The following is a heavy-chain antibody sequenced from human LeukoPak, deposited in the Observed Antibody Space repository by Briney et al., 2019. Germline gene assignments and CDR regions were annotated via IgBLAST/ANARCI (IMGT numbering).Heavy chain of an antibody. CDR1: GYTFTSYG. V-gene: IGHV1-18*01. CDR2: ISAYNGNT. Sequence: GASVKVSCKASGYTFTSYGISWVRQAPGQGLEWMEWISAYNGNTNYAQKLQGRVTMTTDTSTSTAYMELRSLRSDDTAVYYCARDAAGYYYDSSGYWGQGTLVTVSS. J-gene: IGHJ4*02. D-gene: IGHD3-22*01. CDR3: ARDAAGYYYDSSGY.